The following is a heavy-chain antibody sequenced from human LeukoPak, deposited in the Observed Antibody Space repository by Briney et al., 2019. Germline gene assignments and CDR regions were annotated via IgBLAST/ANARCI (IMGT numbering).Heavy chain of an antibody. Sequence: ASVKVSCKASGYTFTGYYMHWVRQAPGQGLEWMGWINPNSGGTNYAQKFQGRVTMTRDTSISTAYMELSRLRSDDTAVYYCARGPLKTGTRRINWFDPGGQGTLVTVSS. J-gene: IGHJ5*02. V-gene: IGHV1-2*02. CDR1: GYTFTGYY. CDR3: ARGPLKTGTRRINWFDP. D-gene: IGHD1-1*01. CDR2: INPNSGGT.